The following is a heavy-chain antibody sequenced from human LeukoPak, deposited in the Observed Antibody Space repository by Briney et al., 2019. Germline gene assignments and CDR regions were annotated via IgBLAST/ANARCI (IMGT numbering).Heavy chain of an antibody. D-gene: IGHD5-12*01. CDR2: ISSSSSYI. Sequence: PGGSLRLSCAASEFSVGSNYMTWVRQAPGKGLEWVSSISSSSSYIYYAHSVKGRFTISRDNAKNSLFLQMNSLRAEDTTVYYCARAGRGYDDAFDIWGQGTMVTVSS. CDR1: EFSVGSNY. J-gene: IGHJ3*02. V-gene: IGHV3-21*01. CDR3: ARAGRGYDDAFDI.